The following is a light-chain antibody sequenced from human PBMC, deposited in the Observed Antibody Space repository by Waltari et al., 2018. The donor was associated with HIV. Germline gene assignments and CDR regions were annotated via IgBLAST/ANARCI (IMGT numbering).Light chain of an antibody. J-gene: IGKJ1*01. CDR3: QQYNTCPWT. CDR1: QGLSNF. Sequence: DIPMTQSPSSLSVSVGDSVTVPRRASQGLSNFLAWFQQKSGKAPESLIFGASSLQDGVPSKFGGCGSGRDFTLTISSLQPEDFATYTCQQYNTCPWTFGPGTKVEVK. CDR2: GAS. V-gene: IGKV1-16*02.